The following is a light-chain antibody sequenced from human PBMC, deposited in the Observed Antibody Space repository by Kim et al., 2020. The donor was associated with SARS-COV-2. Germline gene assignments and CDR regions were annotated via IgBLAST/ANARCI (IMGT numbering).Light chain of an antibody. J-gene: IGLJ2*01. CDR1: NIGDKT. Sequence: PRTRARLTCVGKNIGDKTVHWYQQKPGQAPVLVLYYDNDRPSGIPERFSGSNSGNTATLTISRVEAGDEADYYCQVWDSSSDHVVFGGGTKLTVL. CDR2: YDN. V-gene: IGLV3-21*04. CDR3: QVWDSSSDHVV.